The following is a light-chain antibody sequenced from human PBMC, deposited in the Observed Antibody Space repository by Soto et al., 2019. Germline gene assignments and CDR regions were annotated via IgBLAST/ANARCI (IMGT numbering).Light chain of an antibody. CDR1: QSVSSY. J-gene: IGKJ4*01. Sequence: EVVLTQSPATLSLSPGERATLSCRASQSVSSYLAWYQQKPRQAPRLLIYDSTNRATSTPARFSASCAGTDFTLTSNNLHPEYSAIYYCQQRRNWLTFGGGTKVDI. V-gene: IGKV3-11*01. CDR2: DST. CDR3: QQRRNWLT.